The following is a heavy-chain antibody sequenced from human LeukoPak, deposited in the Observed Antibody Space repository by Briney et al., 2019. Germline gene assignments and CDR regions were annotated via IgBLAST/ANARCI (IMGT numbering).Heavy chain of an antibody. D-gene: IGHD1-26*01. CDR1: GFTFSSYS. Sequence: PGGSLRLSCAASGFTFSSYSMNWVRQAPGKGLEWVSYICCSSSTIYSADSVKGRFTISRDNAKSSLYLQMNSLRAEDTAVYYCARDRRRGPGSGSYYRPFDYCGEGTLVTVSS. CDR3: ARDRRRGPGSGSYYRPFDY. J-gene: IGHJ4*02. CDR2: ICCSSSTI. V-gene: IGHV3-48*04.